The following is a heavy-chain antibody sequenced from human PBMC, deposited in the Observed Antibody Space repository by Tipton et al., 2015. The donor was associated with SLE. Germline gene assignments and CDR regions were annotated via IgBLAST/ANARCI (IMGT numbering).Heavy chain of an antibody. Sequence: TLSLTCTVSGGSITCRYCNWVRQPPGKGLEWIGYIYYSGTTSYNSSLKSRVTISVDTSKNQFSLKLSSVTAAGTAVYYCARGIWDFDLWGRGTLVTVSS. D-gene: IGHD1-14*01. CDR1: GGSITCRY. CDR3: ARGIWDFDL. J-gene: IGHJ2*01. V-gene: IGHV4-59*08. CDR2: IYYSGTT.